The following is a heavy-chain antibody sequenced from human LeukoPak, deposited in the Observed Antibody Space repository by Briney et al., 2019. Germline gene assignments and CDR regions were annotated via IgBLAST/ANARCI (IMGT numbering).Heavy chain of an antibody. D-gene: IGHD1-26*01. CDR3: SRESGAFCPFGY. J-gene: IGHJ4*02. V-gene: IGHV4/OR15-8*02. CDR2: ISLAGQT. CDR1: GGSISGTNW. Sequence: SETLSLTCRVSGGSISGTNWWSWVRQPPGQGLEWIGEISLAGQTNYNPSLNGRVTMSLDKSSNQLPLNLTSVTAADTATYYCSRESGAFCPFGYSGQGTLVIVSS.